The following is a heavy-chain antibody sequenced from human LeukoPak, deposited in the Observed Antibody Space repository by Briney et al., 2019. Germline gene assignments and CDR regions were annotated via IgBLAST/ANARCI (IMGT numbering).Heavy chain of an antibody. CDR3: ARDRKELLAYFDY. J-gene: IGHJ4*02. D-gene: IGHD1-26*01. CDR1: GGTFSSYA. CDR2: IIPILGIA. V-gene: IGHV1-69*04. Sequence: GASVKVSCKASGGTFSSYAISWVRQARGQGLEWMGRIIPILGIANYAQKFQGRVTITADKSTSTAYMELSSLRSEDTAVYYCARDRKELLAYFDYWGQGTLVTVSS.